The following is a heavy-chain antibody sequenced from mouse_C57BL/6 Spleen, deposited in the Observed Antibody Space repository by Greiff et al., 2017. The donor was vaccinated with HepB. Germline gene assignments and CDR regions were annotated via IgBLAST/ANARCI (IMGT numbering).Heavy chain of an antibody. D-gene: IGHD3-2*02. CDR2: IDPSDSYT. J-gene: IGHJ4*01. CDR3: ARQDSSGYDYAMDY. V-gene: IGHV1-59*01. Sequence: QVQLQQPGAELVRPGTSVKLSCKASGYTFTSYWMHWVKQRPGQGLEWIGVIDPSDSYTNYNQKFKGKATLTVDTSSSTAYMQLSSLTSEDSAVYYCARQDSSGYDYAMDYWGQGTSVTVSS. CDR1: GYTFTSYW.